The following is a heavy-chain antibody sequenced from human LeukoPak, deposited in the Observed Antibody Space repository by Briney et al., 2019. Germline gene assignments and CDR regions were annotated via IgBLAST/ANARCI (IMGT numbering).Heavy chain of an antibody. CDR3: AGAYSAYDPFDY. V-gene: IGHV3-11*04. CDR1: GFTFRDYY. J-gene: IGHJ4*02. Sequence: PGGSLRLSCTASGFTFRDYYVTWIRQAPGKGLEWVSYIRSTGSSTAYADSVKGRFAISRDSAKNSLYLQMNGLRVEDTAIYFCAGAYSAYDPFDYWGQGILVTVSS. CDR2: IRSTGSST. D-gene: IGHD5-12*01.